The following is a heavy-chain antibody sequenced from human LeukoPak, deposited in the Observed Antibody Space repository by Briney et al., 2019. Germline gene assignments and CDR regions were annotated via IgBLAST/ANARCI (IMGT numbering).Heavy chain of an antibody. CDR2: IKSKTDGGTT. Sequence: PGGSLRLSCAASGFTFSNAWMSWVRQAPGKGLEWVGLIKSKTDGGTTDYAAPVKGRFTISRDDSKNTLYLQMNSLKTEDTAVYYCTRQQLVFEYWGQGTLVTVSS. CDR3: TRQQLVFEY. J-gene: IGHJ4*02. V-gene: IGHV3-15*01. CDR1: GFTFSNAW. D-gene: IGHD6-13*01.